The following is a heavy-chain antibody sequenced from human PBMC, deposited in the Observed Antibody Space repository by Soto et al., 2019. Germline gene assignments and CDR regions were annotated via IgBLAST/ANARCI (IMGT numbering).Heavy chain of an antibody. V-gene: IGHV3-21*01. D-gene: IGHD6-6*01. J-gene: IGHJ5*02. Sequence: EVQLVEPGEGLAGPGGSLNLSCETSGFTFSTCTRNWVRQAPGKGLVWVSSISATGTYTFYADSLKGRFTISRDNARNSLFLQMNSLRVEDTALYYCTTEYNSRQDLNHWGQGALVTVSS. CDR2: ISATGTYT. CDR3: TTEYNSRQDLNH. CDR1: GFTFSTCT.